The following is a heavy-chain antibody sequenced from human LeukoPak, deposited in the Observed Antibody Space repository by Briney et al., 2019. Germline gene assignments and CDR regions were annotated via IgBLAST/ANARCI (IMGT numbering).Heavy chain of an antibody. CDR1: GFTFSSHG. D-gene: IGHD1-26*01. V-gene: IGHV3-21*01. J-gene: IGHJ4*02. Sequence: GGSLRLSCAASGFTFSSHGMSWVRQAPGKGLEWVSSIGSSGWNTHSAYSVKGRFTISRDNAKNSLYLQMDSLRAEDTTVYYCARIEEPHYFDHWGQGTLVTVSS. CDR3: ARIEEPHYFDH. CDR2: IGSSGWNT.